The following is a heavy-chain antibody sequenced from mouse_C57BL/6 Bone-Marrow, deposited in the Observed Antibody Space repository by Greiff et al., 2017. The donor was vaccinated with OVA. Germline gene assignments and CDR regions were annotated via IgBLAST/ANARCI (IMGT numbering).Heavy chain of an antibody. CDR2: IDPNSGGT. V-gene: IGHV1-72*01. Sequence: VQLQQPGAELVKPGASVKLSCKASGYTFTSYWLHWVKQRPGRGLEWIGRIDPNSGGTKYNEKFKSKATLTVDKPSSTAYMQLSRLTSEDSAVYYCARWGDRYYYAMDYWGQGTSVTVSS. CDR1: GYTFTSYW. CDR3: ARWGDRYYYAMDY. J-gene: IGHJ4*01.